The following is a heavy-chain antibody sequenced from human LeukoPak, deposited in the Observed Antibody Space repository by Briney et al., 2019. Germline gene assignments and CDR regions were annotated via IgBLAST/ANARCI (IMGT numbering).Heavy chain of an antibody. CDR3: ARAYGDYGRPDY. J-gene: IGHJ4*02. V-gene: IGHV4-31*03. CDR1: GGSISSGGYY. D-gene: IGHD4-17*01. CDR2: IYYSGST. Sequence: SETLSLTCTVSGGSISSGGYYWRWIRQHPGKGLEWIGYIYYSGSTYYNPSLKSRVTISVDTSKNQFSLKLSSVTAADTAVYYCARAYGDYGRPDYWGQGTLVTVSS.